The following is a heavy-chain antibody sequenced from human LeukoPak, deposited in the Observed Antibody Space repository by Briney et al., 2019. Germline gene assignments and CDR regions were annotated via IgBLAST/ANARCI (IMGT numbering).Heavy chain of an antibody. D-gene: IGHD4-17*01. CDR2: IYSSGSI. CDR1: GGSISSYY. CDR3: ARTYGDYYFDY. Sequence: SETLSLTCTVSGGSISSYYWSWIRQPPGKGLEWIGYIYSSGSISYKSSLKSRATISVDTSKNQFSLRLSSVTAADTAVYYCARTYGDYYFDYWGQGTLVTVSS. J-gene: IGHJ4*02. V-gene: IGHV4-59*01.